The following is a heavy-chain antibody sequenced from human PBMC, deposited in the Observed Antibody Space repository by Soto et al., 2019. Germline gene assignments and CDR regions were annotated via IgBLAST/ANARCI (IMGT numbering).Heavy chain of an antibody. D-gene: IGHD5-12*01. Sequence: QVHLVQSGVEVKTPGASVKVSCQASGYTFFTYDVSWVRQAPGQGLAWMGWISTYSGDTKYAQKIQGRVTMTTDTSTITAYLELCSLRSDDTSAYYCARHHGPTTSENWFDPWGQGTRVTVSS. J-gene: IGHJ5*02. V-gene: IGHV1-18*01. CDR1: GYTFFTYD. CDR3: ARHHGPTTSENWFDP. CDR2: ISTYSGDT.